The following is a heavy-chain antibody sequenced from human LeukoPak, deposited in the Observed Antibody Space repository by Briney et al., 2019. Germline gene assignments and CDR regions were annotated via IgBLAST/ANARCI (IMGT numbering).Heavy chain of an antibody. CDR2: INWSAGST. Sequence: GGSLRLSCEASGFNFDDYGMSWVRQAPGKGLEWVSGINWSAGSTGYTDSVKGRFTISRDNANNSLFLQMNSLRDEDTALYFCARTPDNDFWSDCSYYYYMDVWGKGTMVTVSS. CDR1: GFNFDDYG. CDR3: ARTPDNDFWSDCSYYYYMDV. D-gene: IGHD3-3*01. J-gene: IGHJ6*03. V-gene: IGHV3-20*04.